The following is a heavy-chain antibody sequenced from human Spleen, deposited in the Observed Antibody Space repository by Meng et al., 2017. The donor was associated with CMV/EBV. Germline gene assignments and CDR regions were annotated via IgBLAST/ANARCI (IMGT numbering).Heavy chain of an antibody. J-gene: IGHJ4*02. Sequence: SCAASGFTFSSYGMHWVRQAPGKGLEWVAVLWYDGTNKYYADSVKGRFTISRDNSKNTLYLQMNSLRAEDTAVYYCARLGSGWYMDYWGQGTLVTVSS. CDR3: ARLGSGWYMDY. V-gene: IGHV3-33*01. CDR2: LWYDGTNK. CDR1: GFTFSSYG. D-gene: IGHD6-19*01.